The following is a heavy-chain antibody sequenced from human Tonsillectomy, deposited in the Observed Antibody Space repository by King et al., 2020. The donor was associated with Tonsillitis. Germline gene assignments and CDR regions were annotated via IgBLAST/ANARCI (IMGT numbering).Heavy chain of an antibody. J-gene: IGHJ4*02. Sequence: QLVQSGTEVKEPGASVKVSCRASGYTFIDYYIHWVRQVPGQGLEWMGWINPKSGGTSYAKRFQGRITMTRDTSVSTAHMELSSLRSDETAIFYCSRGRLLESQRSESQRSELNGVWGQGSLVTVSS. D-gene: IGHD1-26*01. CDR3: SRGRLLESQRSESQRSELNGV. CDR2: INPKSGGT. V-gene: IGHV1-2*02. CDR1: GYTFIDYY.